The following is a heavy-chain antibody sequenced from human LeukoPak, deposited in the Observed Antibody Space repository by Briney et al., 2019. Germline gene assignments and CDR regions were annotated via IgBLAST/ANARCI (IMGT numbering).Heavy chain of an antibody. CDR1: GFTFSDYW. Sequence: PGGSLRLSCAASGFTFSDYWMSWVRQAPGKGLEWVANIKQDGSEKYYVDSVKGRFTISRDNAKNSLYLQMNSLRAEDTAVYYCAKERPGSISGLNYWGQGTLVTVSS. J-gene: IGHJ4*02. CDR3: AKERPGSISGLNY. D-gene: IGHD1-20*01. V-gene: IGHV3-7*01. CDR2: IKQDGSEK.